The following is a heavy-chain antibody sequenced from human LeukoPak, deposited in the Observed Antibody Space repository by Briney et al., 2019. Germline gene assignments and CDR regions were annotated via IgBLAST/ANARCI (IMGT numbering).Heavy chain of an antibody. V-gene: IGHV4-59*02. Sequence: PSETLSLTCTVSNGAVSTYYWNWIRQSPEKGLEWIGYMHHSGRTNYNPSLKTRLSMSIDTSKNQFSLNLSSVTAADTAVYFCAKTPGLQLSFPQFDSWGQGTLVTVSS. CDR3: AKTPGLQLSFPQFDS. CDR1: NGAVSTYY. J-gene: IGHJ4*02. CDR2: MHHSGRT. D-gene: IGHD3-16*02.